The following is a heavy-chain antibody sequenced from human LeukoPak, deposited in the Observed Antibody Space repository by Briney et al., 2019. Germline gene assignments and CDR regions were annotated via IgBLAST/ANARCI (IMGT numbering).Heavy chain of an antibody. CDR1: GFTFSNAW. CDR3: TTGAPTYYDFWSGYPEGYFDY. Sequence: PGGSLRLSYAASGFTFSNAWMSWVRQAPGKGLEWVGRIKSKTDGGTTDYAAPVKGRFTISRDDSKNTLYLQMNSLKTEDTAVYYCTTGAPTYYDFWSGYPEGYFDYWGQGTLVTVSS. CDR2: IKSKTDGGTT. D-gene: IGHD3-3*01. V-gene: IGHV3-15*01. J-gene: IGHJ4*02.